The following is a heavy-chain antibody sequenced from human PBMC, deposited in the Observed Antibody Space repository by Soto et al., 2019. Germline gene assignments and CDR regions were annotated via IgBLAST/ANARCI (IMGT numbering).Heavy chain of an antibody. D-gene: IGHD2-15*01. Sequence: PSETLSLTCTVSGGSINNNNYYWAWIRQPPGKGLSWIASIYYDGSTYYNSSLKSRVTISRDTSKNHFSLRLTSMTAADTAVYYCATVIVGATRHHDSDSWGQGNLVTVSS. J-gene: IGHJ4*02. CDR1: GGSINNNNYY. V-gene: IGHV4-39*02. CDR3: ATVIVGATRHHDSDS. CDR2: IYYDGST.